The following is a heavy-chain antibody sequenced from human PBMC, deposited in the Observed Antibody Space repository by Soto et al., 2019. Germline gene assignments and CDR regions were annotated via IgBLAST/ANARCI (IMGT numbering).Heavy chain of an antibody. D-gene: IGHD2-2*01. CDR2: ISYDGSNK. CDR3: ARDKGCSSTSCPDYYYGMDV. CDR1: GITFSSYA. J-gene: IGHJ6*02. Sequence: GGSLRLSCAASGITFSSYAMHWVRQAPGKGLEWVAVISYDGSNKYYADSVKGRFTISRDNSKNTLYLQMNSLRAEDTAVYYCARDKGCSSTSCPDYYYGMDVWGQGTTVTVSS. V-gene: IGHV3-30-3*01.